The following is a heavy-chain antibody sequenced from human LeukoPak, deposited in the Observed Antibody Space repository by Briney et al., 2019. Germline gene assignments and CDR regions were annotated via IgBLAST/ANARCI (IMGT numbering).Heavy chain of an antibody. Sequence: GGSLTLSCSASGFAFSQYGMHWVRQAPGEGLEWVAFVRYDGSIKYYAGSVQGRFTISRDNSKDTLFLQMNSLRPNDTAVYYCAKDRNVVVAPAALDYWGQGTLVTVSP. CDR2: VRYDGSIK. J-gene: IGHJ4*02. CDR3: AKDRNVVVAPAALDY. V-gene: IGHV3-30*02. CDR1: GFAFSQYG. D-gene: IGHD2-2*01.